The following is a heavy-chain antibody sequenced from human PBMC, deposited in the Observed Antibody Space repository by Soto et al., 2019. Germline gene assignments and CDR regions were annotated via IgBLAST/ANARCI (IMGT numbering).Heavy chain of an antibody. CDR1: GGSISSYY. J-gene: IGHJ4*02. CDR2: IYYSGST. V-gene: IGHV4-59*01. Sequence: PSETLSLTCTVSGGSISSYYWSWIRQPPGKGLEWIGYIYYSGSTNYNPSLKSRVTISVDTSKDQFSLKLSSVTAADMAVYYCARDDRDYYDSSGLDYWGQGTLVTVSS. D-gene: IGHD3-22*01. CDR3: ARDDRDYYDSSGLDY.